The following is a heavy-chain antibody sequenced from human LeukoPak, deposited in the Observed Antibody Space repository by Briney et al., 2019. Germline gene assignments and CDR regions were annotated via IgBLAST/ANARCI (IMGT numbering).Heavy chain of an antibody. CDR3: ARGRGDSKGTSFDF. Sequence: PSETLSLTCTVSGGPMNNYNWSWIRQSPGKGLEWIGYIYHTGSATYKPSLKSRVTLSLDTSKNQFSLKLSSVTAADTAVYYCARGRGDSKGTSFDFWGQGTLVTVSS. D-gene: IGHD3-22*01. J-gene: IGHJ4*02. CDR2: IYHTGSA. CDR1: GGPMNNYN. V-gene: IGHV4-59*01.